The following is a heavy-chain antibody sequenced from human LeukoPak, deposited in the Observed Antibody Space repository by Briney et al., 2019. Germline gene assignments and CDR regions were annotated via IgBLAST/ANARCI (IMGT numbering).Heavy chain of an antibody. CDR2: ISSSSSTI. D-gene: IGHD3-3*01. V-gene: IGHV3-48*01. J-gene: IGHJ4*02. Sequence: GGSLRLSCAASGFTFSSYSMNWVRQAPGKGLEWVSYISSSSSTIHYADSVKGRFTISRDNAKNSLYLQMNSLRAEDTAVYYCARVGYYDFWSGPYYFDYWGQGTLVTVSS. CDR3: ARVGYYDFWSGPYYFDY. CDR1: GFTFSSYS.